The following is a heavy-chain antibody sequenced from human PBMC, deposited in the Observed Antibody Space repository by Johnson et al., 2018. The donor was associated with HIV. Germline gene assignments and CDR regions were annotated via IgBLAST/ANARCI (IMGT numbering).Heavy chain of an antibody. Sequence: VQLVESGGGVVRPGGSLRLSCAASGFTFSNYGMHWVRQAPGKGLEWVAFKRYDGSNKYYADSVKGRFTISRDNSKNSLFLQMNSLRVEDTAVYYCARSGGYPNAFDIWGQGTMVTVSS. D-gene: IGHD6-13*01. V-gene: IGHV3-30*02. CDR3: ARSGGYPNAFDI. CDR1: GFTFSNYG. CDR2: KRYDGSNK. J-gene: IGHJ3*02.